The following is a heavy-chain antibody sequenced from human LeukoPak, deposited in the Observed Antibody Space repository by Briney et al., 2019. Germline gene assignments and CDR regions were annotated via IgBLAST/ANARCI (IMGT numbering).Heavy chain of an antibody. V-gene: IGHV4-39*07. J-gene: IGHJ5*02. Sequence: PSETLSLTCTVSGGSISSSSYYWGWIRQPPGKGLEWIGSIYYSGSTYYNPSLKSRVTISVDTSKNQFSLKLSSVTAADTAVYYCARIGYCSSTSCRNPPGWFDPWGQGTLVTVSS. D-gene: IGHD2-2*03. CDR3: ARIGYCSSTSCRNPPGWFDP. CDR1: GGSISSSSYY. CDR2: IYYSGST.